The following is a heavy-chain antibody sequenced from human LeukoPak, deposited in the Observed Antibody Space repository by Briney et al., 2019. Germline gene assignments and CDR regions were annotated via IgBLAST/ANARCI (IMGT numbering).Heavy chain of an antibody. D-gene: IGHD3-10*01. V-gene: IGHV1-2*02. J-gene: IGHJ4*02. CDR1: GYSFTAFY. CDR3: ARDGEYGTGSYYRGCFDY. Sequence: AAVKVSCKASGYSFTAFYIHWVRQAPGQGLEWMGWIHPRSGETNYAYKFRGRVTMTRDTSISTTYMDLGSLGSDDTAVYYCARDGEYGTGSYYRGCFDYWGQGTLVTVSS. CDR2: IHPRSGET.